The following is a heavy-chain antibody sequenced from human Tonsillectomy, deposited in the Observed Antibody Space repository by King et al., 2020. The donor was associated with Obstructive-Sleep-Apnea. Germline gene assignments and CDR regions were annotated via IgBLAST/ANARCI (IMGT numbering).Heavy chain of an antibody. V-gene: IGHV3-9*01. J-gene: IGHJ4*02. D-gene: IGHD3-22*01. Sequence: VQLVESGGGLVQPGRSLRLSCATSGFTFDDYAMHWVRQAPGKGLEWVSVISWDSDNIVYADSVKGRFTISRDNAKNSLYLQMNSLRPEDTALYFCTKGYYDTNGYYFDYWGQGTLVTVSS. CDR1: GFTFDDYA. CDR3: TKGYYDTNGYYFDY. CDR2: ISWDSDNI.